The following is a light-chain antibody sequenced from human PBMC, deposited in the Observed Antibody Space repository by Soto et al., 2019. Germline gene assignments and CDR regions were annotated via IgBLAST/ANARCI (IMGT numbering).Light chain of an antibody. CDR3: QQYNGT. V-gene: IGKV1-5*03. J-gene: IGKJ1*01. CDR2: EAS. CDR1: QTISNW. Sequence: DIQMTQSPSTLSASVGDRVAITCRASQTISNWLAWYQQRPGKAPKLLIYEASTLETGVPPRFSGSASGTAFTLTISSLQPDDYATYYCQQYNGTFGQGTKVEI.